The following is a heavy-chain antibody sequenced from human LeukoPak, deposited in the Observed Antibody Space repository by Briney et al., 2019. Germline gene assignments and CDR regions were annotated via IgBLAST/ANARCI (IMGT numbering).Heavy chain of an antibody. D-gene: IGHD4-17*01. CDR1: GFTFSSYA. J-gene: IGHJ4*02. Sequence: GGSLRLSCAASGFTFSSYAMSWVRQAPGKGLEWVSAISGSGGSAYYADSVKGRFTISRDNSKNTLYLQMNSLRAEDTAVYYCAKGAGYGDYGDYYFDYWGQGTLVTVSS. CDR3: AKGAGYGDYGDYYFDY. CDR2: ISGSGGSA. V-gene: IGHV3-23*01.